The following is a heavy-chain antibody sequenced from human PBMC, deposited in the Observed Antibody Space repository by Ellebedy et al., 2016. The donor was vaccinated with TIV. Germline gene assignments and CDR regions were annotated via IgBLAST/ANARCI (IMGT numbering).Heavy chain of an antibody. J-gene: IGHJ4*02. CDR1: GFTVSSNS. CDR3: ARGGALDY. CDR2: IRSGGNT. Sequence: PGGSLRLSCAASGFTVSSNSMTWVRQAPGTGLEWVSVIRSGGNTYYADSVRGRFTISRDNSKNTLYLQMNSLRVEDMAIYYCARGGALDYWGQGTLVTVSS. V-gene: IGHV3-66*01.